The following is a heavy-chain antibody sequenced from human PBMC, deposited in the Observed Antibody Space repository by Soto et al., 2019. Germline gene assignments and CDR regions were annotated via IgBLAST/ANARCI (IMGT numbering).Heavy chain of an antibody. CDR1: GFTFSSCA. CDR3: GRGGDGYGPGAFEI. D-gene: IGHD5-12*01. J-gene: IGHJ3*02. CDR2: ISYDGSNN. V-gene: IGHV3-30-3*01. Sequence: PGGSLTLSCAASGFTFSSCAMHWVRQAPAKGLEWVAVISYDGSNNYYADSVKSRFTISRDNSKNTLYLQMNSLRAEDTAVYYCGRGGDGYGPGAFEIWGQGKMVTVAS.